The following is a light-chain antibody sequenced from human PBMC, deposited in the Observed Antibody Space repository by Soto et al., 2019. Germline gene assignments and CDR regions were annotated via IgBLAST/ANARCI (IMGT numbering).Light chain of an antibody. CDR2: AAS. Sequence: EIVLTQSPGTLPLSPGERATLSCRASQSVASNYLAGYQQKPGQAPRLVIYAASGRAAGIPERFSGSGSGTDFTLTISSLEPEDFAVYYCQQYGSAPWTFGQGTKVEIK. J-gene: IGKJ1*01. CDR1: QSVASNY. V-gene: IGKV3-20*01. CDR3: QQYGSAPWT.